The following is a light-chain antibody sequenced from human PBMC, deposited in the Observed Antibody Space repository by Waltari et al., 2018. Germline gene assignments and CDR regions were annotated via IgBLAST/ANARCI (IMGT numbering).Light chain of an antibody. CDR2: EVN. CDR3: SSYSGSNNLGV. V-gene: IGLV2-8*01. CDR1: SSDVGGYNY. Sequence: QSALTQPPSASGSPGQSVTISCTGTSSDVGGYNYVSWYQQHPGKAPKLIMSEVNKRPSGVPDRFSGSKSGNTASLTVSGLQADDEADDYCSSYSGSNNLGVFGGGTKLTVL. J-gene: IGLJ2*01.